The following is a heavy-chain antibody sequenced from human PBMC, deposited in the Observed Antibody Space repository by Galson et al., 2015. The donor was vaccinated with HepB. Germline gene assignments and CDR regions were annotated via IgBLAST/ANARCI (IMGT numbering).Heavy chain of an antibody. J-gene: IGHJ6*02. CDR3: ARGLSPVTWGYYYYYGMDV. V-gene: IGHV3-30*04. Sequence: SLRLSCAASGFTFSSYAMHWVRQAPGKGLEWVAVISYDGSNKYYADSVKGRFTISRDNSKNTLYLQMNSLRAEDTAVYYCARGLSPVTWGYYYYYGMDVWGQGTTVTVSS. CDR1: GFTFSSYA. D-gene: IGHD2/OR15-2a*01. CDR2: ISYDGSNK.